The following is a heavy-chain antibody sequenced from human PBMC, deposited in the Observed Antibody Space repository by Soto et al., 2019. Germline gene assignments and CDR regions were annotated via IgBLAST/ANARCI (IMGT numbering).Heavy chain of an antibody. J-gene: IGHJ3*02. V-gene: IGHV1-2*02. CDR3: ARGGGVGVAGSAAFEM. Sequence: QLHLVQSGAVVKKPGASVTVSCSASGYPVTAYYMHWVRQAPGRGLEWMGGINPATGAAKYTQTFQGRGTMARDTSTRTVFKELSGLTSEDTAVFYWARGGGVGVAGSAAFEMWGQGTLVTVSS. CDR1: GYPVTAYY. CDR2: INPATGAA. D-gene: IGHD3-3*01.